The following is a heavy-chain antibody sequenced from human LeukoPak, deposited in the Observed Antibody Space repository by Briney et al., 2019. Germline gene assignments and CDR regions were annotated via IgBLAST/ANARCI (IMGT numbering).Heavy chain of an antibody. J-gene: IGHJ6*03. V-gene: IGHV3-21*01. CDR2: ISTVSTYT. D-gene: IGHD6-25*01. Sequence: PGGSLRLSCAPSGFTSSDYSMNCVRQAPGKGLGWGASISTVSTYTFYADSVKGRFTISRDNVRNSLYLQMSSLGAEDTAVYYCARDGSGFYLYNYMDVWGKGTTVTVSS. CDR1: GFTSSDYS. CDR3: ARDGSGFYLYNYMDV.